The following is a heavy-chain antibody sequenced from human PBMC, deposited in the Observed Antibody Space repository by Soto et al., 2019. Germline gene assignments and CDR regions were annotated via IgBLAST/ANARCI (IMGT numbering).Heavy chain of an antibody. CDR2: INTYNGDT. CDR3: ARDVPGWGSVDY. V-gene: IGHV1-18*01. J-gene: IGHJ4*01. D-gene: IGHD7-27*01. Sequence: ASVKVSFKASGYTFTTHGLSWVRQAPGQGLEWMAWINTYNGDTHYAQKLQGRVTVTTDTSTSTGYMDLRNLRSDDTAMYYCARDVPGWGSVDYWGQGSLVTVSS. CDR1: GYTFTTHG.